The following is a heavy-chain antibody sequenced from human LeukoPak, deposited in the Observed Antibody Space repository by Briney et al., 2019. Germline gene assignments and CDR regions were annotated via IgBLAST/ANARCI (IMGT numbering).Heavy chain of an antibody. Sequence: SETLSLTCTVSGGSISSSSYYWVWLPPPPGKGLEGIGSDYFTGSTYYDPTLKRRVTISLRTSKNQYSLQFSSSTAADTAVYYCTRVGGLKYYGGYSDFGYWGQGTLVTVSS. CDR2: DYFTGST. CDR1: GGSISSSSYY. CDR3: TRVGGLKYYGGYSDFGY. D-gene: IGHD4-23*01. V-gene: IGHV4-39*07. J-gene: IGHJ4*02.